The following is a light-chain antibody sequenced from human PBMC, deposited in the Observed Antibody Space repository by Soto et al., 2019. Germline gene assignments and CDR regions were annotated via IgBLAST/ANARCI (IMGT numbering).Light chain of an antibody. Sequence: EIVLTQSPGTLSLSPGEIATLSCRASQSVSSSYLAWYQQKPGQAPRLLIYGASSRATGIPDRFSGSGSGTDFTLTISRLEPEDFAVYYCQQYGSSPGGTFGQGTKLEIK. CDR2: GAS. V-gene: IGKV3-20*01. CDR3: QQYGSSPGGT. J-gene: IGKJ2*01. CDR1: QSVSSSY.